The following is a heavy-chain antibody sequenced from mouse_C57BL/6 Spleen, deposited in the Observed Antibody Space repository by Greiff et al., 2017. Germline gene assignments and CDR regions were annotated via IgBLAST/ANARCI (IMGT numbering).Heavy chain of an antibody. V-gene: IGHV1-52*01. CDR1: GYTFTSYW. Sequence: QVQLQQPGAELVRPGSSVKLSCKASGYTFTSYWMHWVKQRPIQGLEWIGNIDPSDSETHYNQKFKDKATLTVDKSSSTAYMQLSSLTSEDSAVYYWAIIYYYGRGMDYWGQGTSVTVSS. CDR3: AIIYYYGRGMDY. D-gene: IGHD1-1*01. J-gene: IGHJ4*01. CDR2: IDPSDSET.